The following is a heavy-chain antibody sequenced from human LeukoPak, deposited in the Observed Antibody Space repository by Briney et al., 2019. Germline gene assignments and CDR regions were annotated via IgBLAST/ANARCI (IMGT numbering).Heavy chain of an antibody. CDR1: GGIFNNFA. V-gene: IGHV1-69*04. Sequence: GASVKVSCKASGGIFNNFAITWLRQAPGQGLEWMGRIIPVFSIINYAQKFQGRITITADKSTSTAYMELSSLRSEDTAMYFCASPLEVKRIKEYYYYGMDVWGQGTTITVS. CDR3: ASPLEVKRIKEYYYYGMDV. D-gene: IGHD1-1*01. J-gene: IGHJ6*02. CDR2: IIPVFSII.